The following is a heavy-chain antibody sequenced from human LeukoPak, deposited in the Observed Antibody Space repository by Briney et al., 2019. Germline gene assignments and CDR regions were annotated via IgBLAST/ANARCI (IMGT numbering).Heavy chain of an antibody. CDR3: ARDARLVGATGYYFDY. Sequence: GRSLRLSCAASGFTFSSYWMSWVRQAPGKGLEWVANIKQDGSEKYYVDSVKGRFTISRDNTKNSLYLQMNSLRAEDTAVYYCARDARLVGATGYYFDYWGQGTLVTVSS. D-gene: IGHD1-26*01. V-gene: IGHV3-7*01. CDR2: IKQDGSEK. CDR1: GFTFSSYW. J-gene: IGHJ4*02.